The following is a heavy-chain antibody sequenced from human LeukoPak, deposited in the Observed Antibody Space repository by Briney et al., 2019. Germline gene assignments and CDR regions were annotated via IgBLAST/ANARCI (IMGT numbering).Heavy chain of an antibody. J-gene: IGHJ4*02. D-gene: IGHD2-21*02. V-gene: IGHV5-51*01. Sequence: GXXLKISCKGSGYSFTNYWIGWVRQMPGKGLEWMGIIYPGDSDTRYSPSFQGQVTISGEKCRNTASLQRSSLKASDTAMYYCARLHLTASLAAVYFDYWGQGTLVTVSS. CDR2: IYPGDSDT. CDR3: ARLHLTASLAAVYFDY. CDR1: GYSFTNYW.